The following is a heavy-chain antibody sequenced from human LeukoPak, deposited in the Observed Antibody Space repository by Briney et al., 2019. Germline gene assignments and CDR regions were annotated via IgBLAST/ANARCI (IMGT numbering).Heavy chain of an antibody. CDR3: ARSRGDYISSWYCDY. Sequence: GGSLRLSCAASGFTFSSYGMHWVRQAPGKGLEWVAVIWYDGSNKYYADSVKGRFTISRDNSKNTLYLQMNSLRAEDTAVYYCARSRGDYISSWYCDYWGQGTLVTVSS. CDR1: GFTFSSYG. CDR2: IWYDGSNK. J-gene: IGHJ4*02. V-gene: IGHV3-33*01. D-gene: IGHD6-13*01.